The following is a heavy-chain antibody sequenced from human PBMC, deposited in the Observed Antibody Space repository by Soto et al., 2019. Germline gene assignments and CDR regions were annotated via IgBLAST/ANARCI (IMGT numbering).Heavy chain of an antibody. D-gene: IGHD3-22*01. CDR3: ARRIAMIVVVFDS. Sequence: QEQVQQWGAGLLKPSETLSLTCAVNGDSFSGYYWSWIRQSPGKGLEWIGEIDHSGSANYNPSLTSRVSMTVDTSSQQVSLKLSSVTAADTAVYCCARRIAMIVVVFDSWGQGTLVTVSS. V-gene: IGHV4-34*01. J-gene: IGHJ4*02. CDR2: IDHSGSA. CDR1: GDSFSGYY.